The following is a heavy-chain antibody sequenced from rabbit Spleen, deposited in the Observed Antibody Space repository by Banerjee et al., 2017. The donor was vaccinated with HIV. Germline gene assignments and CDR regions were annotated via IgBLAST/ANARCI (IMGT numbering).Heavy chain of an antibody. J-gene: IGHJ4*01. V-gene: IGHV1S45*01. CDR3: ARDMVGYVGLGYTFNL. Sequence: QEQLVESGGGLVKPGASLTLTCTASGFSFSSSYWMCWVRQAPGKGLEWIACIDVTKSGNTYYASWAKGRFTVSKTSSTTVTLQATSLTAADTATYFCARDMVGYVGLGYTFNLWGPGTLVTVS. CDR2: IDVTKSGNT. D-gene: IGHD6-1*01. CDR1: GFSFSSSYW.